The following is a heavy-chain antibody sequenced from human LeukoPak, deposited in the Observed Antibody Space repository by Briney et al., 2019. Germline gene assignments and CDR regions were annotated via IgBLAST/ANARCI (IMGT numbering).Heavy chain of an antibody. Sequence: SSETLSLTCGVSGGSVSSTNWWTWIRQPPGKGLEWIGEVHLDGRTNFNPSLKSRVTISVDTSKNQFSLKLSSVTAADTAVYYCARPLGGRGVIIPGWFDPWGQGTLVTVSS. D-gene: IGHD3-10*01. V-gene: IGHV4-4*02. CDR1: GGSVSSTNW. CDR3: ARPLGGRGVIIPGWFDP. CDR2: VHLDGRT. J-gene: IGHJ5*02.